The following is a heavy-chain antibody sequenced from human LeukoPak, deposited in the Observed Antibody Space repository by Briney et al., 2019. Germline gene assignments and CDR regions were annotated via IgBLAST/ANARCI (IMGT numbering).Heavy chain of an antibody. D-gene: IGHD3-16*02. V-gene: IGHV1-69*06. CDR3: ARDNSVGDIAWWFDP. Sequence: SVKVSCKASGGTFSSYAISWVRQAPGQGLEWMGGIIPIFGTANYAQKFQGRVTITADKSTSTAYMELSSLRSEDTAVYYCARDNSVGDIAWWFDPWGQGTLVTVSS. CDR1: GGTFSSYA. CDR2: IIPIFGTA. J-gene: IGHJ5*02.